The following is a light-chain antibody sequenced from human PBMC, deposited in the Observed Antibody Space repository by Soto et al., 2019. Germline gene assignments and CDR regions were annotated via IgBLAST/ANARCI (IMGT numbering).Light chain of an antibody. V-gene: IGKV1-5*01. J-gene: IGKJ1*01. CDR3: QQYSTYWT. Sequence: DIQMTQSPSTLSASVGDRVTSTCRASQSINTWLAWYQQKPGKAPNLLIYDASTLETGVPSRFSGGGSESEFTLTISSLQPDDFATYYCQQYSTYWTFGQGTNGEIK. CDR1: QSINTW. CDR2: DAS.